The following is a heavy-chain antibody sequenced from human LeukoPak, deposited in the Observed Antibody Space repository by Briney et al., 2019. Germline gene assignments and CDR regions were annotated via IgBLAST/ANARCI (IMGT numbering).Heavy chain of an antibody. D-gene: IGHD1-1*01. CDR1: GFTFSNFW. J-gene: IGHJ4*02. V-gene: IGHV3-7*04. CDR2: IHPEGNEK. Sequence: GGSLRLSCAVSGFTFSNFWMSWVRQAPGRGLEWVANIHPEGNEKYHVESVKGRFTISRDNTKNLLFLQMNGLRVEDTAVYYCARGDDFSGDHWGQGTLVTVFS. CDR3: ARGDDFSGDH.